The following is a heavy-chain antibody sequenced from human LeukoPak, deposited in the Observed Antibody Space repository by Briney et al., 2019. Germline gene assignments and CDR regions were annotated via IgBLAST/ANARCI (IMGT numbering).Heavy chain of an antibody. CDR1: GFTFSSYA. CDR2: ISGSGGST. V-gene: IGHV3-23*01. Sequence: PGGSLRLSCAASGFTFSSYAMSWVRQAPGKGLEWVSAISGSGGSTYYADSVKGRLTISRDNSKNTLYLQMNSLRAEDTAVYHCAKGSKSYSGSYHLDYWGQGTLVTVSS. D-gene: IGHD1-26*01. CDR3: AKGSKSYSGSYHLDY. J-gene: IGHJ4*02.